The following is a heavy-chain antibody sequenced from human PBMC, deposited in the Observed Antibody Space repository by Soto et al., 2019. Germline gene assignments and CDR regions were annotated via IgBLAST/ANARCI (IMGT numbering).Heavy chain of an antibody. CDR1: GFTVSSSN. Sequence: GGSLRLSCAASGFTVSSSNMNWVRQTPGKGLECVSVIYSGGSTYFADSVKGRFTISRDNSKNTLYLQMNSLRAEDTAVYYCARFPDYGAYLPGGDYWGQGTLVTVSS. D-gene: IGHD4-17*01. V-gene: IGHV3-53*05. J-gene: IGHJ4*02. CDR3: ARFPDYGAYLPGGDY. CDR2: IYSGGST.